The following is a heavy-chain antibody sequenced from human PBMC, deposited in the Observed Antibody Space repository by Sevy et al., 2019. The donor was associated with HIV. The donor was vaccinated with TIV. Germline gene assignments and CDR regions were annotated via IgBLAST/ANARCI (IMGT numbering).Heavy chain of an antibody. D-gene: IGHD4-17*01. Sequence: SETLSLTCSVSGGSVTSDSYYWSWIRQPPGKGLEWIASIFYSGSTNYNSSLKSRVTMSVDTSKNQFSLRVSAVTAADTAVYYCASYRSPYGDYATGSFDSWGQGTLVTVSS. CDR3: ASYRSPYGDYATGSFDS. J-gene: IGHJ4*02. V-gene: IGHV4-61*01. CDR1: GGSVTSDSYY. CDR2: IFYSGST.